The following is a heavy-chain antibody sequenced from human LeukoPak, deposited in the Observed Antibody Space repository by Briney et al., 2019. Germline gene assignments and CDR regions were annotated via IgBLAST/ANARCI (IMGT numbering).Heavy chain of an antibody. Sequence: GGSLRLSCAASGFTFSTSWMHWVRQAPGKGLVWVSRINSDGSSTTYADSVKGRFTISRDNAKNTLYLQMNSLKVEDTAVYYCTRVFVGDEYSSSGYWGQGTLVTVSS. CDR1: GFTFSTSW. CDR3: TRVFVGDEYSSSGY. J-gene: IGHJ4*02. CDR2: INSDGSST. V-gene: IGHV3-74*01. D-gene: IGHD6-13*01.